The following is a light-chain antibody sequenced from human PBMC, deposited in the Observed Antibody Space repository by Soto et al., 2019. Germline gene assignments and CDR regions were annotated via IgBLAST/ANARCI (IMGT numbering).Light chain of an antibody. CDR2: KAS. CDR1: QRIGTW. V-gene: IGKV1-5*03. Sequence: DIQVTQSPSSLSASVGDSVTITCRASQRIGTWLAWYQQKQGKAPNLLISKASSLESGVPSRFSGSGSGTEFTLTITSLQPDDFATYYCQQYNSYSTFGQGTKVDIK. J-gene: IGKJ1*01. CDR3: QQYNSYST.